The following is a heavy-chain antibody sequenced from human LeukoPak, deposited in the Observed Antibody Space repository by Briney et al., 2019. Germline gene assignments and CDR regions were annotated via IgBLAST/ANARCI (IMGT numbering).Heavy chain of an antibody. CDR1: GLNFDDSA. J-gene: IGHJ4*02. V-gene: IGHV3-43*02. CDR3: AKESGKFDY. Sequence: GGSLRLSCVASGLNFDDSAMYWVRQAPGKGLEWVSLISADGGSTFSADSVKGRFSISRDNSKNSLYLQMNSLRSEDTAMYYCAKESGKFDYWGQGTLVPVSS. CDR2: ISADGGST.